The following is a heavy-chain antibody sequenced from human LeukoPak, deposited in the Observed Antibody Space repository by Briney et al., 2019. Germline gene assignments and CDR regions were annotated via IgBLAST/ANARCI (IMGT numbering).Heavy chain of an antibody. J-gene: IGHJ4*02. CDR1: GGSISSSSYY. V-gene: IGHV4-39*07. Sequence: PSETLSLTCTVSGGSISSSSYYWGWIRQPPGKGPEWIGSIYYSGSTYYNPSLKSRVTISVDTSNNQFSLRLSAVAAADTAVYYCARGTRYYYGSGSYQYYFDYWGQGTLVTVSS. CDR2: IYYSGST. D-gene: IGHD3-10*01. CDR3: ARGTRYYYGSGSYQYYFDY.